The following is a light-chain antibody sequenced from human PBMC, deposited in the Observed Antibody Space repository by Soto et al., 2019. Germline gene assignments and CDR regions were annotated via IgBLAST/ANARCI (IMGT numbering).Light chain of an antibody. J-gene: IGKJ1*01. Sequence: DIQMTQSPCSLSASVGDRVTITCRACQSISSYLNWYQQKPGRAPKLLIYKASTLKSGVPSRFSGSGSGTEFTLTISSLQPDDFASYYCQQYSVYWTFGQGTKVDIK. V-gene: IGKV1-5*03. CDR2: KAS. CDR1: QSISSY. CDR3: QQYSVYWT.